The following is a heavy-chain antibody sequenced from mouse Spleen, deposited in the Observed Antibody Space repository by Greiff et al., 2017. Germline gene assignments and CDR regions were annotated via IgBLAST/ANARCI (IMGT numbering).Heavy chain of an antibody. D-gene: IGHD3-1*01. CDR2: INSNGGST. CDR1: GFTFSSYG. Sequence: EVNVVESGGGLVQPGGSLKLSCAASGFTFSSYGMSWVRQTPDKRLELVATINSNGGSTYYPDSVKGRFTISRDNAKNTLYLQMSSLKSEDTAMYYCARADRGFAYWGQGTLVTVSA. CDR3: ARADRGFAY. V-gene: IGHV5-6-3*01. J-gene: IGHJ3*01.